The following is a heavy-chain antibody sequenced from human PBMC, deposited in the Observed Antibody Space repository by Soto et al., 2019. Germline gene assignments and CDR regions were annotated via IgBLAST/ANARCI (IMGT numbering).Heavy chain of an antibody. CDR1: GGTFSSYA. V-gene: IGHV1-69*01. CDR2: IIPIFGTA. Sequence: QVQLVQSGAEVKKPGSSVKVSCKASGGTFSSYAISWVRQAPGQGLEWMGWIIPIFGTANYAQKFQGRVTITADESTSTAYMELSSLSSEDTAVYYCARDHPGGNYGDYSYGMDVWGQGTTVTVSS. CDR3: ARDHPGGNYGDYSYGMDV. J-gene: IGHJ6*02. D-gene: IGHD4-17*01.